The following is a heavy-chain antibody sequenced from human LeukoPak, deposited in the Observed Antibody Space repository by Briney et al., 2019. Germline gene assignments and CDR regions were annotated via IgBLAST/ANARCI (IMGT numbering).Heavy chain of an antibody. D-gene: IGHD3-16*01. Sequence: PGGSLRLSCAASGFTFSDHYMDWVRQAPGKGLEWVGRIKSKTDGGTTDYVAPVKGRFTISRDDSENTLSLQMNSLKIEDTAVYYCTQGGTKAYSWGQGTLVTVSS. V-gene: IGHV3-15*01. CDR2: IKSKTDGGTT. J-gene: IGHJ4*02. CDR3: TQGGTKAYS. CDR1: GFTFSDHY.